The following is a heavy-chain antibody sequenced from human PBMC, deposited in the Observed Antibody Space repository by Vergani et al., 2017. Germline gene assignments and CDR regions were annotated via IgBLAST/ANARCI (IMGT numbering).Heavy chain of an antibody. CDR3: ARASIVVVPAANAFDI. CDR1: GGSISSYY. D-gene: IGHD2-2*01. Sequence: QVQLQESGPGLVKPSETLSLTCTVSGGSISSYYWSWIRQPAGKGLEWIGRIYTSGSTNYNPSLKSRVTMSVDTSKNQFSLKLSSVTAADTAVYYCARASIVVVPAANAFDIWGQGTMVTVSS. J-gene: IGHJ3*02. CDR2: IYTSGST. V-gene: IGHV4-4*07.